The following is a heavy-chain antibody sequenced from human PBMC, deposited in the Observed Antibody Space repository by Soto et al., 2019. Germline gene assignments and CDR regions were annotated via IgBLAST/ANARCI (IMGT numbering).Heavy chain of an antibody. CDR1: GGSISSSSYY. Sequence: QLQLQESGPGLVKPSETLSLTCTVSGGSISSSSYYWGWIRQPPGKGLEWIGSIYYSGSTYYNPSLKSRVTISVDTSKNQFSLKLSSVTAADTAVYYCARPLDTQRWLQPMGAFDIWGQGTMVTVSS. D-gene: IGHD5-12*01. CDR2: IYYSGST. J-gene: IGHJ3*02. CDR3: ARPLDTQRWLQPMGAFDI. V-gene: IGHV4-39*01.